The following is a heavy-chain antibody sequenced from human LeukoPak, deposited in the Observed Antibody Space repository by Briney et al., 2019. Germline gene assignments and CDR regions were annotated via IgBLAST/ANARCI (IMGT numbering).Heavy chain of an antibody. CDR2: ISSSSSYI. Sequence: GGSLRLSYAASGFTFSSYSMNWVRQAPGKGLEWVSSISSSSSYIYYADSVKGRFTISRDNAKNSLYLQMNSLRAEDTAVYYCARDPLSGVGWFDPWGQGTLVTVSS. D-gene: IGHD3-9*01. CDR1: GFTFSSYS. V-gene: IGHV3-21*01. CDR3: ARDPLSGVGWFDP. J-gene: IGHJ5*02.